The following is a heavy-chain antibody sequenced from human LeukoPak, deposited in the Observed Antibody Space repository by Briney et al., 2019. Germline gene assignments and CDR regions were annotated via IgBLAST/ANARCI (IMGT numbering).Heavy chain of an antibody. CDR2: IYHSGST. CDR1: GGSISSSSYY. D-gene: IGHD4-17*01. V-gene: IGHV4-39*07. Sequence: PSETLSLTCTVSGGSISSSSYYWGWIRQPPGKGLEWIGSIYHSGSTYYNPSLKSRVTISVDTSKNQFSLKLSSVTAADTAVYYCARYDTTVTTFIDLWGRGTLVTVSS. CDR3: ARYDTTVTTFIDL. J-gene: IGHJ2*01.